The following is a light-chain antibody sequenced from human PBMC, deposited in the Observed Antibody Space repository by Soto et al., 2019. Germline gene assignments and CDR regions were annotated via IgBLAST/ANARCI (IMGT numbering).Light chain of an antibody. CDR1: QSISSN. CDR2: GAS. V-gene: IGKV3-15*01. J-gene: IGKJ2*01. Sequence: EIVMTQSPATLSVSPGERATLSCRASQSISSNLAWYQQKPGQAPRLLIYGASTRATGIPARFSGSGSGTEFTLTISSLQSEDFAVYYCQQYTNWTPYTFGHGTKLEI. CDR3: QQYTNWTPYT.